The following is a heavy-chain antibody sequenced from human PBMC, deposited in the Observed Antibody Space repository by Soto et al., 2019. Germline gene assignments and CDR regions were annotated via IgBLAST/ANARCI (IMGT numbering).Heavy chain of an antibody. D-gene: IGHD2-2*02. Sequence: EVQLVESGGGLVKPGESLRLSCTASGFTFSNAWMNWVRQAPGKGLEWVGRMKSKTDGGTTDYAAPVKARFTISRDDSQNTVYLQMNSLKSEDTAVYYCSTDPPRYCSSTSCYIGFWGQGTLVTVSS. CDR3: STDPPRYCSSTSCYIGF. CDR1: GFTFSNAW. CDR2: MKSKTDGGTT. V-gene: IGHV3-15*01. J-gene: IGHJ4*02.